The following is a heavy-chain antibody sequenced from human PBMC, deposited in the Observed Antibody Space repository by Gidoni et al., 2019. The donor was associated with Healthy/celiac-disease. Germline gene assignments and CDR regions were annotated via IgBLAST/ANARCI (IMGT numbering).Heavy chain of an antibody. CDR3: AKGAFYFRSAFDI. D-gene: IGHD3-3*01. Sequence: EVQLLEAGGGVVQPGGYLRLACAASGVTFSSYAMSWVRQAPGKGLEWVSAISGSGGSTYYADSVKGRFTISRDNSKNTLYLQMNSLRAEDTAVYYCAKGAFYFRSAFDIWGQGTMVTVSS. V-gene: IGHV3-23*01. CDR1: GVTFSSYA. J-gene: IGHJ3*02. CDR2: ISGSGGST.